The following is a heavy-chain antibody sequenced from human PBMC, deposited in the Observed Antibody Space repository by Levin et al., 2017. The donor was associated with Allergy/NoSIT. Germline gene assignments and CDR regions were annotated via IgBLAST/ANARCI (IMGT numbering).Heavy chain of an antibody. V-gene: IGHV3-74*01. CDR2: IHSDTSIT. CDR3: ARGGCSSTSCLDS. D-gene: IGHD2-2*01. CDR1: GFTFSPYY. Sequence: EASVKVSCAASGFTFSPYYMHWVRHAPGKGLAWVSNIHSDTSITNYADSVKGRFTISRDNAKNTLYLQMNSLRAEDTAVYYCARGGCSSTSCLDSWGQGTLVTVSS. J-gene: IGHJ4*02.